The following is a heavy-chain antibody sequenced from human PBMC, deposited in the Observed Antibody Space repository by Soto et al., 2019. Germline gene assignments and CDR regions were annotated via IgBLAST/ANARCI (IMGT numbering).Heavy chain of an antibody. CDR3: ARWRTTTDYFDY. D-gene: IGHD1-26*01. CDR1: GFTFSSYS. V-gene: IGHV3-21*04. CDR2: ISSSSSYI. J-gene: IGHJ4*02. Sequence: GGSLRLSCAASGFTFSSYSMNWVRQAPGKGLEWVSSISSSSSYIYYADSVKGRFTISRDNAKNSLYLQMNSLKTEDTAVYYCARWRTTTDYFDYWGQGTLVTVSS.